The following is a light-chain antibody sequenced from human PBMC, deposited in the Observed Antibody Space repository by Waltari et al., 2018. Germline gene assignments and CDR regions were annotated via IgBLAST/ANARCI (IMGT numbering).Light chain of an antibody. CDR1: SSNIGTGYD. Sequence: QPVLTQPPSVSGAPGQRVTISCTGSSSNIGTGYDLHRYQQLPGTAPKLLIYGNSNRPSGVPDRFSGSKSGTSASLAITGLQAEDEADYYCQSYDSSLSGSVFGGGTKLTVL. J-gene: IGLJ2*01. CDR2: GNS. CDR3: QSYDSSLSGSV. V-gene: IGLV1-40*01.